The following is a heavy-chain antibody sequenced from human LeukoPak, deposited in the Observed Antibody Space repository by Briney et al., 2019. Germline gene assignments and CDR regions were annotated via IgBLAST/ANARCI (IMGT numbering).Heavy chain of an antibody. CDR1: GFSLSTSGVG. D-gene: IGHD6-13*01. CDR2: IYWDDDK. V-gene: IGHV2-5*02. CDR3: AHSRNIEAAGPLTFDY. J-gene: IGHJ4*02. Sequence: SGPTLVKPTQTLTLTCTFSGFSLSTSGVGVGWIRQPPGKALEWLALIYWDDDKRYSPSLNSSLTITKDTSKNQVVLRMTNMDPVDTATYYCAHSRNIEAAGPLTFDYWGQGTLVTVSS.